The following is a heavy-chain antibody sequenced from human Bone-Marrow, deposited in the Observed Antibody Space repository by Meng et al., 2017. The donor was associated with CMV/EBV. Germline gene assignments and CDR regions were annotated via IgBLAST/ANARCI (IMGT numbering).Heavy chain of an antibody. J-gene: IGHJ5*02. D-gene: IGHD3-16*01. CDR2: IYYSGST. Sequence: RTSGPGAVMPSETLSLPCTSLGGSLRSISSHWGWIRQPPGKGLEWIGSIYYSGSTYYNPSLKSRVTISVDTSKNQFSLKLSSVTAADTAVYYCARGGYDYVWGSWGWFDPWGQGTLVTVSS. CDR1: GGSLRSISSH. CDR3: ARGGYDYVWGSWGWFDP. V-gene: IGHV4-39*07.